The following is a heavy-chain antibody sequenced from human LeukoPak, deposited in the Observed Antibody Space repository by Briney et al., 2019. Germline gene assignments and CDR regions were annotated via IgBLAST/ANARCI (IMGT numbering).Heavy chain of an antibody. D-gene: IGHD2-15*01. CDR3: ARGSSEDAFDI. J-gene: IGHJ3*02. CDR2: INHSGST. V-gene: IGHV4-34*01. CDR1: GGSFSGYY. Sequence: SETLSLTCAVYGGSFSGYYWSWIRQPPGKGLEWIGEINHSGSTNYNPSLKSRVTISVDTSKNQFSLKLSSVTAADTAVYYCARGSSEDAFDIWGQGTMATVSS.